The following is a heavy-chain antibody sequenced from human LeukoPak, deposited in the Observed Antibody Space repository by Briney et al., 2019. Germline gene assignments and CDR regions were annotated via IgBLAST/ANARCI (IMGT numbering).Heavy chain of an antibody. CDR2: INHSGST. V-gene: IGHV4-34*01. CDR1: GGSFSGYY. D-gene: IGHD6-13*01. CDR3: ARLEKIAAAGKYFDY. Sequence: SETLSLTCAVYGGSFSGYYWSWIRQPPGKGLEWLGEINHSGSTNYNPSLKNRVTISVDTSKNQFSLKLSSVTAADTAVYYCARLEKIAAAGKYFDYWGQGTLVTVSS. J-gene: IGHJ4*02.